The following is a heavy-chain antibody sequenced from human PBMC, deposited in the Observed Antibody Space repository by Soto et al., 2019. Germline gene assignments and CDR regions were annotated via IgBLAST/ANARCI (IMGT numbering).Heavy chain of an antibody. CDR2: IWFDGSNK. J-gene: IGHJ5*02. CDR3: ARAATVVTPYNWFDP. Sequence: QVQLVESGGGVAQPGRSLRLSCAASGFTFSTYAMHWVRQAPGKGLDWVAIIWFDGSNKFYADSVKGRFTISRDNSKNTLYLQMNSLRAEDTALYYCARAATVVTPYNWFDPWGQGTLVTVSS. D-gene: IGHD2-21*02. V-gene: IGHV3-33*01. CDR1: GFTFSTYA.